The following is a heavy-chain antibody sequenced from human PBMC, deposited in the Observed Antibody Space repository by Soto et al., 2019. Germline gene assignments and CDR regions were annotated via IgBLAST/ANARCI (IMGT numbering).Heavy chain of an antibody. CDR1: HFALSTRGVG. J-gene: IGHJ4*02. CDR3: GHRSAAYDHHY. CDR2: IYWNDDQ. V-gene: IGHV2-5*01. D-gene: IGHD3-22*01. Sequence: SGPTLVNPTQTLTLTCNYSHFALSTRGVGVGWIRQPPGKALERLALIYWNDDQSYNPSLKSRLTVTKDTTINHVDLTMTNVDPLDTATDYCGHRSAAYDHHYWGPGTLVIVSS.